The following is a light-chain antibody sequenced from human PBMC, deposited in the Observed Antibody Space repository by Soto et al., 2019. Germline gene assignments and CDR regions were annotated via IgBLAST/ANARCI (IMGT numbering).Light chain of an antibody. Sequence: EIVLTQSPATLSLSPGERATLSCRASQSVGRHLAWYQQKPGQAPRLLNYDASNRATGVPARFSGSGSGTDFTLSISSLEPEDFAVYYCQQRNNWPPATFGGGTKVEIK. V-gene: IGKV3-11*01. CDR3: QQRNNWPPAT. J-gene: IGKJ4*01. CDR1: QSVGRH. CDR2: DAS.